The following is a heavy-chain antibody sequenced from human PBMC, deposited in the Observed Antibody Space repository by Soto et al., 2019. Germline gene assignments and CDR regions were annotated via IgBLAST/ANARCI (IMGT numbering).Heavy chain of an antibody. CDR2: INYSGST. CDR1: GGSISSVGYY. CDR3: AAKLGMDAEG. Sequence: QVQLQESGPGLVKPSQTLSLTCTVSGGSISSVGYYWSWIRQHPGKGLEWIGYINYSGSTYYNPSLKSRVTISVDTAKNQFSLKRSSVTAEVTAVYYYAAKLGMDAEGWGQGTLVTVSS. V-gene: IGHV4-31*03. J-gene: IGHJ4*02. D-gene: IGHD7-27*01.